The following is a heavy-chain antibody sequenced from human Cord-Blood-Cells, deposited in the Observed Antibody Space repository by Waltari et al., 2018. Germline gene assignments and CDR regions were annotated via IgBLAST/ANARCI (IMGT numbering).Heavy chain of an antibody. D-gene: IGHD6-13*01. J-gene: IGHJ3*02. Sequence: QVQLQQWGAGLLKPSETLSLTCAVYGGSFSGYYWSWIRQPPGKGLEWIGEINHRGSTNYNPSLKSRVTISVDTSKNQFSLKLSSVTAADTAVYYCARPLQAAAPQDAFDIWGQGTMVTVSS. V-gene: IGHV4-34*01. CDR3: ARPLQAAAPQDAFDI. CDR2: INHRGST. CDR1: GGSFSGYY.